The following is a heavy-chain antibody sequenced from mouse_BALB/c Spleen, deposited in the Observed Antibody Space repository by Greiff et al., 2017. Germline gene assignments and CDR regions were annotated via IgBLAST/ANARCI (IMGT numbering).Heavy chain of an antibody. CDR3: ARAGAIYYDYDVVDYYAMDY. V-gene: IGHV1-14*01. CDR2: INPYNDGT. Sequence: EVQLQQSGPELVKPGASVKMSCKASGYTFTSYVMHWVKQKPGQGLEWIGYINPYNDGTKYNEKFKGKATLTSDKSSSTAYMELSSLTSEDSAVYYCARAGAIYYDYDVVDYYAMDYWGQGTSVTVSS. J-gene: IGHJ4*01. D-gene: IGHD2-4*01. CDR1: GYTFTSYV.